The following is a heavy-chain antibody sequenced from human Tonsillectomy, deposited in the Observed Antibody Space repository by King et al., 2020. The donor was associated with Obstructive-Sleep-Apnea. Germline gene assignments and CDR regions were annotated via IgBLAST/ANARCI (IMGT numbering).Heavy chain of an antibody. CDR3: ARSKGYCSGGSCYPTYNWFDP. CDR2: IYPADSDT. D-gene: IGHD2-15*01. J-gene: IGHJ5*02. Sequence: QLVQSGAEVKKPGESLQISCKGSGYSFTSYWIGWVRQMPGKGLEWMGIIYPADSDTRYSPSFQGQVTISADKSISTAYLQWSSLKASDTPMYYCARSKGYCSGGSCYPTYNWFDPWGQGTLVTVSS. CDR1: GYSFTSYW. V-gene: IGHV5-51*01.